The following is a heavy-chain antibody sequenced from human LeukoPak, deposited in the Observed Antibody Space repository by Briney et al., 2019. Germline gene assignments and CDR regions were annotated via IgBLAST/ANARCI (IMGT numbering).Heavy chain of an antibody. Sequence: GGSLGLSCAASGFTFSSYCMSWVRQAPGKGLEWVSAISGSGGSTYYADSVKGRFTISRDDSKNTLYLQMNSLRAEDTAVYYCAKQGEVPAAMQGHWFDPWGQGTLVTVSS. CDR3: AKQGEVPAAMQGHWFDP. J-gene: IGHJ5*02. V-gene: IGHV3-23*01. D-gene: IGHD2-2*01. CDR1: GFTFSSYC. CDR2: ISGSGGST.